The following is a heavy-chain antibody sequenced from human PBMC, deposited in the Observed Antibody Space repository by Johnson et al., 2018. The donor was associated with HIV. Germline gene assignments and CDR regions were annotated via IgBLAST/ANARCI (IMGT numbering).Heavy chain of an antibody. D-gene: IGHD6-6*01. CDR2: ISYDGSNK. CDR1: GFTFSSYT. V-gene: IGHV3-30*04. Sequence: VQLVESGGGVVQPGRSLRLSCVVSGFTFSSYTMHWVRQAPGKGLEWVAVISYDGSNKYYADSVKGRFTISRDNSKNTLYLQMNSLRAEDTAVYYCARDITAARPSAFDIWGQGTMVTVSS. CDR3: ARDITAARPSAFDI. J-gene: IGHJ3*02.